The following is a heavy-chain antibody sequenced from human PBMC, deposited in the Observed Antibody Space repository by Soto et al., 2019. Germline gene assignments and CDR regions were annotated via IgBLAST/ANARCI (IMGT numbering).Heavy chain of an antibody. V-gene: IGHV4-59*01. D-gene: IGHD3-10*01. CDR1: GGSMREYF. CDR3: ARDGYDGSGSPYPAY. CDR2: IYYLGST. Sequence: SETLSLTSSVSGGSMREYFWSWIRQSPGKGLEWIGYIYYLGSTDYNPSLKSRVTISVDTSKRQFSLRLTSVTAADTAVYYCARDGYDGSGSPYPAYWGPGTQVTVSS. J-gene: IGHJ4*02.